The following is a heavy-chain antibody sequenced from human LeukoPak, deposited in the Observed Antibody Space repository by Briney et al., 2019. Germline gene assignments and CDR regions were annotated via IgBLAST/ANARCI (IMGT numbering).Heavy chain of an antibody. Sequence: ASVKISCKASGYTFTGHYMNWVRLAPGQGLEWMGWINPTGGTTYAQKFQDRVTMTRDTSINTAYMELSGLRSDDTAVYYCARDLGWSSSHWGQGTLVTVSS. CDR1: GYTFTGHY. CDR2: INPTGGT. D-gene: IGHD6-6*01. V-gene: IGHV1-2*02. J-gene: IGHJ4*02. CDR3: ARDLGWSSSH.